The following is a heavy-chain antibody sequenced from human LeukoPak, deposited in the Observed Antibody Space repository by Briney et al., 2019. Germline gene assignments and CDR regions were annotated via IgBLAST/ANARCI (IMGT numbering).Heavy chain of an antibody. CDR2: IYYSGST. J-gene: IGHJ5*02. D-gene: IGHD4-17*01. V-gene: IGHV4-59*08. CDR1: GGSISSYY. Sequence: SETLSLTCTVSGGSISSYYWSWIRQPPGKGLEWIGYIYYSGSTNYNPSLKSRVTISVDTSRNQFSLKLSSVTAADTAVYYCARWNGDWPPAFDPWGQGTLVTVSS. CDR3: ARWNGDWPPAFDP.